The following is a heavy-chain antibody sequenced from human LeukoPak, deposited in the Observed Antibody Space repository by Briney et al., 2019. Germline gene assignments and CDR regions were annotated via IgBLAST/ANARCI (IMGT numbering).Heavy chain of an antibody. CDR1: GYSINSAYY. V-gene: IGHV4-38-2*01. D-gene: IGHD2-21*01. J-gene: IGHJ6*03. Sequence: SETLSLTCAVFGYSINSAYYWGWIREPPGKGLEWIGSIYHTGSTYYNPSLKSRVTISVDTSKNQFSLKLSSVTAADTAVYYCASTDWVNYYYMDVWGKGTTVTVSS. CDR3: ASTDWVNYYYMDV. CDR2: IYHTGST.